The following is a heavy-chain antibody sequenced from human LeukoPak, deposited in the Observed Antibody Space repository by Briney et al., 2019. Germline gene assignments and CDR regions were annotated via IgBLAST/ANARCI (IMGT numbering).Heavy chain of an antibody. CDR1: GFTFSSYA. CDR2: ISGSGGST. D-gene: IGHD6-13*01. Sequence: GGSLRLSCAASGFTFSSYAMSWVRQAPGMGLEWVSAISGSGGSTYYADSVKGRFTISRDNSKNTLYLQMNSLRAEDTAVYYCAKPKAAAFTLFDYWGQGTLVTVSS. CDR3: AKPKAAAFTLFDY. V-gene: IGHV3-23*01. J-gene: IGHJ4*02.